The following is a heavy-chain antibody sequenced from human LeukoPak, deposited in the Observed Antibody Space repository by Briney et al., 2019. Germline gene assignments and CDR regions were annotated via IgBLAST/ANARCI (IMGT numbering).Heavy chain of an antibody. J-gene: IGHJ4*02. CDR1: GGSFSGYY. CDR2: IYYSGST. D-gene: IGHD2-21*02. CDR3: ARAPRGGMVTQFDY. Sequence: SETLSLTCAVYGGSFSGYYWSWLRQPPGKGLEWIGYIYYSGSTNYNPSLKSRVTISVDTPKNQFSLKLRSVTAADTAVYYCARAPRGGMVTQFDYWGQGTLVTVSS. V-gene: IGHV4-59*01.